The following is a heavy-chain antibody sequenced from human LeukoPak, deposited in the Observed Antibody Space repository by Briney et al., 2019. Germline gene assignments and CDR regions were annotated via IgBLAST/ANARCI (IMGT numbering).Heavy chain of an antibody. V-gene: IGHV4-59*08. D-gene: IGHD3-9*01. J-gene: IGHJ4*02. Sequence: SETLSLTCSVSGGSMNSYYWSWIRQSPGKGLEWIGYIYYSVRTNYNPSLKSRVTISVDTSKNQFSLKLSSVTAADTAVYYCARHVWLQPFDYWGQGTLVISSS. CDR1: GGSMNSYY. CDR3: ARHVWLQPFDY. CDR2: IYYSVRT.